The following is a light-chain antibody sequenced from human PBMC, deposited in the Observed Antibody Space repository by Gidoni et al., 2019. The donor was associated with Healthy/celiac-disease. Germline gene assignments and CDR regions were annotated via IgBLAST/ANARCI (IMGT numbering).Light chain of an antibody. CDR3: QQYYSTPQT. J-gene: IGKJ1*01. Sequence: DIVMTQSPDSLAVSLGERATIHCKSSQIVLYSSNNKNYLAWYQQKPGQPPKLLIYWAATRESGVPDRFSGSGSGTDFTLTISSLQAEDGAVYYCQQYYSTPQTFGQGTKVEIK. V-gene: IGKV4-1*01. CDR1: QIVLYSSNNKNY. CDR2: WAA.